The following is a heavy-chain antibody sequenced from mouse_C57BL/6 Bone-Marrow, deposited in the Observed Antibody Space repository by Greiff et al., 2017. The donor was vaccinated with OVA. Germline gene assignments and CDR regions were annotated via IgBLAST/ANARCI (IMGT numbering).Heavy chain of an antibody. CDR2: IHPNSGST. V-gene: IGHV1-64*01. J-gene: IGHJ1*03. CDR1: GYTFTSYW. CDR3: ARWDYYGSSYCWYFDV. D-gene: IGHD1-1*01. Sequence: VQLQQPGAELVKPGASVKLSCKASGYTFTSYWMHWVKQRPGQGLEWIGMIHPNSGSTNYNEKFKSKATLTVDTSSSTAYMQLSSLTSEDSAVYYCARWDYYGSSYCWYFDVWGTGTTVTVSS.